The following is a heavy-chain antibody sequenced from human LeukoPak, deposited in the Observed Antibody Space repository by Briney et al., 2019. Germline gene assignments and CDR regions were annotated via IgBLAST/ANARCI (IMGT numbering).Heavy chain of an antibody. V-gene: IGHV3-23*01. D-gene: IGHD3-22*01. CDR2: ISGSGGST. CDR1: GFTFSSYA. Sequence: PGGSLILSCAASGFTFSSYAMSWVRQAPGKGLEWVSAISGSGGSTYYADSVKGRFTISRDNSKNTLYLQMNSLRAEDTAVYYCAKVWVPTYYYDSSGYSFDYWGQGTLVTVSS. J-gene: IGHJ4*02. CDR3: AKVWVPTYYYDSSGYSFDY.